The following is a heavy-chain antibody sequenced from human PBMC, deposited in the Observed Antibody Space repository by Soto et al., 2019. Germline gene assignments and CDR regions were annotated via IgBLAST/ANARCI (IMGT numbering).Heavy chain of an antibody. CDR2: IDADSGET. D-gene: IGHD3-22*01. J-gene: IGHJ4*02. CDR1: GYTLTELS. Sequence: VKVSCKVSGYTLTELSMHWVRQAPGKGLEWIGGIDADSGETNYAQKFQERVTITRDTSTSTAYMELSSLRSEDTAVYYCAAFGLTYYYDSSGYYYDYWGQGTLVTVSS. V-gene: IGHV1-24*01. CDR3: AAFGLTYYYDSSGYYYDY.